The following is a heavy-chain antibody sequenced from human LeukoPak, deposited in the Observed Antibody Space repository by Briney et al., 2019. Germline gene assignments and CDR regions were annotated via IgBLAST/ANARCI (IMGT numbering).Heavy chain of an antibody. Sequence: SETLSLTCTVSGGSVSNGNYYWSWIRQPPGKGLEWIGYIYHSGSTNYSPSLKIRVTISIDTSKNQFSLNLNSVTAADTAVYYCARVVLVTLGGWFDPWGQGTLVTVSS. CDR1: GGSVSNGNYY. D-gene: IGHD2-21*02. CDR2: IYHSGST. V-gene: IGHV4-61*01. J-gene: IGHJ5*02. CDR3: ARVVLVTLGGWFDP.